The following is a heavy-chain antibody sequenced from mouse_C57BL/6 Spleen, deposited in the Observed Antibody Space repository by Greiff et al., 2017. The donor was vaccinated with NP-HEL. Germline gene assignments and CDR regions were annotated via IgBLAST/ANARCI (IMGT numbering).Heavy chain of an antibody. V-gene: IGHV1-55*01. J-gene: IGHJ1*03. Sequence: QVHVKQPGAELVKPGASVKMSCKASGYTFTSYWITWVKQRPGQGLEWIGDIYPGSGSTNYNEKFKSKATLTVDTSSSTAYMQLSSLTSEDSAVYYCAHYYGSSPNWYFDVWGTGTTVTVSS. CDR1: GYTFTSYW. D-gene: IGHD1-1*01. CDR3: AHYYGSSPNWYFDV. CDR2: IYPGSGST.